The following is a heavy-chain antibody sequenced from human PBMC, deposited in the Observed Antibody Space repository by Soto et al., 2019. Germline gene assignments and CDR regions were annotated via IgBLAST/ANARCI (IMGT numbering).Heavy chain of an antibody. V-gene: IGHV2-5*02. J-gene: IGHJ4*02. D-gene: IGHD6-19*01. CDR1: GFSLSTSGVG. CDR2: IYWDDDK. CDR3: VHRAVAGTLDY. Sequence: QITLKESGPTLVKPTQTLTLTCTFSGFSLSTSGVGVGWIRQPPGKALEWLAVIYWDDDKRYSPSLKTRLTITKDTSKNQVVLTMTNLDPVDTVTYYCVHRAVAGTLDYWGQGTLVTVSS.